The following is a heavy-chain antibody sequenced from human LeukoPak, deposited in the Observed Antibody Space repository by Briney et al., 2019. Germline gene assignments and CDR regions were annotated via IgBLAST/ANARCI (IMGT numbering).Heavy chain of an antibody. Sequence: GGSLRLSCAASGFTFSSYVMNWVRQAPGKGLEWVSGISGSGGGTYYADSVQGRFTISRDNSQNTLYLQMNSLRAEDTAVYYCAKGYSSGWYYSDPWGQGTLVTVSS. CDR1: GFTFSSYV. J-gene: IGHJ5*02. CDR2: ISGSGGGT. CDR3: AKGYSSGWYYSDP. D-gene: IGHD6-19*01. V-gene: IGHV3-23*01.